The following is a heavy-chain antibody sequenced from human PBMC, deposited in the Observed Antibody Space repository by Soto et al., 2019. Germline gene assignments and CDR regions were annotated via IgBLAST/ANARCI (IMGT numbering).Heavy chain of an antibody. CDR3: ARDCSGGSCYLRRGYLVYYGMDV. CDR1: GYTFTSYG. V-gene: IGHV1-18*04. D-gene: IGHD2-15*01. CDR2: ISAYNGNT. J-gene: IGHJ6*02. Sequence: ASVKVSCKASGYTFTSYGTSWVRQAPGQGLEWMGWISAYNGNTNYAQKLQGRVTMTTDTSTSTAYMELRSLRSDDTAVYYCARDCSGGSCYLRRGYLVYYGMDVWGQ.